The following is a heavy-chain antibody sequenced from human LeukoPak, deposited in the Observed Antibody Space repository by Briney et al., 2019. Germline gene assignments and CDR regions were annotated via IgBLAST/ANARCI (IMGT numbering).Heavy chain of an antibody. J-gene: IGHJ4*02. CDR2: ISSHGGST. D-gene: IGHD3-22*01. V-gene: IGHV3-64*01. CDR1: GFTFSFYP. Sequence: PGGSLRLSCAASGFTFSFYPMHWVRQAPGKGLEYVSGISSHGGSTYYANSVKGRLTISRDNSKNTLYLQMGSLRAEDMAVYYCAREDDSSLLDYWGQGTLVTVSS. CDR3: AREDDSSLLDY.